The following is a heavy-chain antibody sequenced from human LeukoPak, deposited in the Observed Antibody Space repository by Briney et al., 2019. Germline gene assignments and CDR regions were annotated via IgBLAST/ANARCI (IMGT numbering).Heavy chain of an antibody. CDR2: IYTSGSA. J-gene: IGHJ4*02. CDR3: ARCTITPYYFDY. CDR1: GGSISSDSYY. V-gene: IGHV4-61*02. D-gene: IGHD5-12*01. Sequence: SETLSLTCTVSGGSISSDSYYWSWIRQPAGKGLEWIGRIYTSGSANYSPSLKSRVTISVDTSKNQFSLKLSSVTAADTAVYYCARCTITPYYFDYWGQGTLVTVSS.